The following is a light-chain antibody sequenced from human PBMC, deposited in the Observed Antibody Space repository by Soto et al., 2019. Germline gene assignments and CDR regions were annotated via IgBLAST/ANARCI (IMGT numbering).Light chain of an antibody. CDR1: QNINSN. J-gene: IGKJ5*01. Sequence: LVMTQSPATLSVSPRGRATLSCSASQNINSNLAWYQQKPGQAPRLLIYGASTRATGIPARFSGSGSGTEFTLTISSLQAEDVEIYYCQQYNSWPITFGQGTRLEIK. CDR2: GAS. V-gene: IGKV3-15*01. CDR3: QQYNSWPIT.